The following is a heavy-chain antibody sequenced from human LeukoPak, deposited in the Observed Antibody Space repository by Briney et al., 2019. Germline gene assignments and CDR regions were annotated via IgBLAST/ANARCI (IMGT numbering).Heavy chain of an antibody. CDR3: AKMTIMTTRSLDY. V-gene: IGHV3-23*01. Sequence: GGSLRLSCAASGFTFSSYAMSWVRQAPGKGLEWVSTISGSGGTTYYADSVKGQFTISRDNSKNTLYLQMNSLRAEDTAVYYCAKMTIMTTRSLDYWGQGTLVTVSS. CDR1: GFTFSSYA. J-gene: IGHJ4*02. CDR2: ISGSGGTT. D-gene: IGHD5-12*01.